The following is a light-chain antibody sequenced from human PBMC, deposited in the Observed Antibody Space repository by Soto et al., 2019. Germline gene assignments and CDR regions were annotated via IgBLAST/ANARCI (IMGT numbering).Light chain of an antibody. CDR3: LQYTVYHLS. Sequence: DIQMTQSPSTLSASVGDRVTITCRARQNINRWLAWYQQRPGKAPNLLIHKASTLEVGVPSRFSGSASGTEFTLTISSLQPDYFAVYFCLQYTVYHLSLGGGIKVDVK. J-gene: IGKJ4*01. V-gene: IGKV1-5*03. CDR1: QNINRW. CDR2: KAS.